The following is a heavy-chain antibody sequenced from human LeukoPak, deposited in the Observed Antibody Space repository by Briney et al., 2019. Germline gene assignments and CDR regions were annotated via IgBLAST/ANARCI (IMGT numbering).Heavy chain of an antibody. V-gene: IGHV4-38-2*02. CDR1: GYSISSGYY. Sequence: KTSETLSLTCTVSGYSISSGYYWGWIRQPPGKGLEWIGSIYHSGSTYYNPSLKSRVTISVDTSKNQFSLKLSSVTAADTAVYYCARWAHMSRDAFDIWGRGTMVTVSS. J-gene: IGHJ3*02. CDR3: ARWAHMSRDAFDI. CDR2: IYHSGST. D-gene: IGHD2-21*01.